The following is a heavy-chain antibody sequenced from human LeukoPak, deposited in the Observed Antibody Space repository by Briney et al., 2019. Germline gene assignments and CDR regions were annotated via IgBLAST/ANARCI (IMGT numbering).Heavy chain of an antibody. J-gene: IGHJ4*02. CDR2: IRYDGSNK. CDR1: GFTFSSYG. Sequence: GGSLRLSCAASGFTFSSYGMHWVRQAPGKGLEWVAFIRYDGSNKYYADSVKGRFTISRDNSKNTLYLQMNSLRAEDTAVYYCAKFSYSPGNFWDWFLFDYWAREPWSPSPQ. V-gene: IGHV3-30*02. D-gene: IGHD3-3*01. CDR3: AKFSYSPGNFWDWFLFDY.